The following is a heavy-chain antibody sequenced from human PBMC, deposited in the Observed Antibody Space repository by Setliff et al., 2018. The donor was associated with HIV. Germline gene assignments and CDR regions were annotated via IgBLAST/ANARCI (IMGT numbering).Heavy chain of an antibody. J-gene: IGHJ3*01. CDR3: ARGEMATMESDDAFDL. V-gene: IGHV1-69*04. Sequence: ASVKVSCKPSGYTFTTYGLSWVRQAPGQRLEWLGKIIPMLGLADYAPKFQGRVTISADESTNTVYMALSRLTSDDLAVYYCARGEMATMESDDAFDLWGQGTMVTVS. CDR1: GYTFTTYG. CDR2: IIPMLGLA. D-gene: IGHD5-12*01.